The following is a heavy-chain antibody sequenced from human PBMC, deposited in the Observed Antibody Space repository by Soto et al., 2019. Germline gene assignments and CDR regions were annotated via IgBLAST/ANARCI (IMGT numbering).Heavy chain of an antibody. CDR3: AKENQPLVHDY. V-gene: IGHV3-30*18. CDR1: GFTFRNYG. CDR2: ISHDGSDK. Sequence: QVQLVESGGGVVRPGRSLRLTCAASGFTFRNYGMHWVRQAPGKGLEWVAVISHDGSDKYYADSMKGRFIISRDNSENTLFLNMNSLKPEDTAVYYCAKENQPLVHDYWGQGTLGTVSS. J-gene: IGHJ4*02. D-gene: IGHD2-8*02.